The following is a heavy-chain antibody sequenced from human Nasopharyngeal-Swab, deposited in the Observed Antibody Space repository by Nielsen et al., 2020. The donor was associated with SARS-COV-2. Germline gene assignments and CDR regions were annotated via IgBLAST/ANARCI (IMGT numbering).Heavy chain of an antibody. CDR1: GFTFSSYS. D-gene: IGHD3-10*01. J-gene: IGHJ5*02. CDR3: ARGRVRSYWFDP. CDR2: ISSSSSYI. Sequence: GASLKISCAASGFTFSSYSMNWVRQAPGKGLEWVSSISSSSSYIYYADSVKGRVTISRDNAKNSLYLQMNSLRAEDTGVYYCARGRVRSYWFDPWGQGTLVTVSS. V-gene: IGHV3-21*01.